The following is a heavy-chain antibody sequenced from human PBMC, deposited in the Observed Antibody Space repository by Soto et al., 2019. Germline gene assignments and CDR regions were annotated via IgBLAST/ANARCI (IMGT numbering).Heavy chain of an antibody. V-gene: IGHV3-21*01. D-gene: IGHD2-15*01. Sequence: GGSLRLSGAACGFTFSSDSMNWVRQAPGKGLEWVSSISSSSSYIYYADSVKGRFTISRDNAKNSLYLQMNSLRAEDTAVYYCARAVVVAADWFDPWGQGTLVTVSS. CDR1: GFTFSSDS. CDR2: ISSSSSYI. CDR3: ARAVVVAADWFDP. J-gene: IGHJ5*02.